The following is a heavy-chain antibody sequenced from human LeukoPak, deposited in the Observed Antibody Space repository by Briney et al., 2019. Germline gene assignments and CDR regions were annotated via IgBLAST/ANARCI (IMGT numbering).Heavy chain of an antibody. CDR2: ISGSGGST. J-gene: IGHJ4*02. CDR1: GFTFSSYA. CDR3: AKDQRYYDFWSGYQYYFDY. V-gene: IGHV3-23*01. D-gene: IGHD3-3*01. Sequence: PGGSLRLSCAASGFTFSSYAMSWVRQAPGKGLEWVSAISGSGGSTYYADSVKGRFTISRDNSKNTLYLQMNSLRAEDTAVYYCAKDQRYYDFWSGYQYYFDYWGQGTLVTVSS.